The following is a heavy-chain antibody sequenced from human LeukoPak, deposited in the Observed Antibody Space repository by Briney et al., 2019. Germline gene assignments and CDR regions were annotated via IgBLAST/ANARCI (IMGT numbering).Heavy chain of an antibody. J-gene: IGHJ1*01. CDR2: ISGSGAYT. CDR1: GGTFSSYA. V-gene: IGHV3-23*01. D-gene: IGHD3-10*01. CDR3: AKYFASGSYYKLPH. Sequence: ASVKVSCKASGGTFSSYAMCWVRQAPGKGLEWVSTISGSGAYTYYADSVKGRFTISRDNSKNTLYLQMNSLRAEDTAVYYCAKYFASGSYYKLPHWGQGTLVTVSS.